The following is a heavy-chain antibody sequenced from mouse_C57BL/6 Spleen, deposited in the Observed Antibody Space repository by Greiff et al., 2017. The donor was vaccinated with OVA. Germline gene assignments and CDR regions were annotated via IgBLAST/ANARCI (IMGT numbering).Heavy chain of an antibody. Sequence: VQLQPSGPELVKPGASVKISCKASGYSFTDYNINWVKQSNGKSLEWIGVINPNYGTTSYNQKFKGKATLTVDQSSSTAYMQLNSLTSEDSAVYSCARGRGAYGSDGFDVWGTGTTVTVSS. V-gene: IGHV1-39*01. CDR1: GYSFTDYN. J-gene: IGHJ1*03. CDR2: INPNYGTT. CDR3: ARGRGAYGSDGFDV. D-gene: IGHD2-2*01.